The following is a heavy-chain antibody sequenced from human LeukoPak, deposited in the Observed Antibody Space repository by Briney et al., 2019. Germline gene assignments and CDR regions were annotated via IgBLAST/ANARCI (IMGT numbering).Heavy chain of an antibody. V-gene: IGHV3-66*02. CDR3: ARDLAADAHRQGII. CDR2: IYSGGST. D-gene: IGHD3-16*01. Sequence: PGGSLRLSCAASGFTVSSNYMSWVRQAPGKGLEWVSVIYSGGSTYYADSVKGRFTISRDNSKNTLYLQMNSLRAEDTAVYYCARDLAADAHRQGIIWGQGTLVTVSS. J-gene: IGHJ4*02. CDR1: GFTVSSNY.